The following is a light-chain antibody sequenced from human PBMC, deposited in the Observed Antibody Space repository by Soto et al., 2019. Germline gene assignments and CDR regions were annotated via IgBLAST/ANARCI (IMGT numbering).Light chain of an antibody. V-gene: IGKV1-39*01. CDR2: AST. J-gene: IGKJ1*01. CDR3: QQSYSSPP. CDR1: RYVNTY. Sequence: IQLTQSPSSLSASVGDKVTITCRASRYVNTYLNWYQQRPGKAPKVLMYASTTLQSGVPSRFSGSGSGTGVALPISSLQPEDFGSYYCQQSYSSPPFGQGTKVE.